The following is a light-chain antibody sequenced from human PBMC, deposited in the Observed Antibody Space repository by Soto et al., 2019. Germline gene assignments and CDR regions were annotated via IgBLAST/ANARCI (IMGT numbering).Light chain of an antibody. V-gene: IGLV6-57*02. J-gene: IGLJ3*02. CDR3: QSYDSSNQV. CDR1: SGSIASNY. CDR2: EDN. Sequence: NFMLTQPHSVSESPGKTVTISCTGSSGSIASNYVQWQQQRPGSVPNTVIYEDNERPSGVPDRFSGSIDSSSNSASLTISGLTTEDEADYYCQSYDSSNQVFGGGTKLTVL.